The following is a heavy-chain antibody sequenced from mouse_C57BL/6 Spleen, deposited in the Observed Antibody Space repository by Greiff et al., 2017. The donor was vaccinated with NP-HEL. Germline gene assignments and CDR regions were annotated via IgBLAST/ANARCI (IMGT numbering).Heavy chain of an antibody. J-gene: IGHJ3*01. CDR1: GFTFSSYA. Sequence: EVKVVESGEGLVKPGGSLKLSCAASGFTFSSYAMSWVRQTPEKRLEWVAYISSGGDYIYYADTVKGRFTISRDNARNTLYLQMSSLKSEDTAMYYCTREDDYAWFAYWGQGTLVTVSA. CDR2: ISSGGDYI. CDR3: TREDDYAWFAY. D-gene: IGHD2-4*01. V-gene: IGHV5-9-1*02.